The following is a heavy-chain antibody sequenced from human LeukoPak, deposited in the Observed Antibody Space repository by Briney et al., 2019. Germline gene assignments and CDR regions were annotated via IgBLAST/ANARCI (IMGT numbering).Heavy chain of an antibody. J-gene: IGHJ5*02. Sequence: QAGGSLRLSCAASGFTFSSYWMSWVRQAPGKGLEWVANIKQDGSEKYYVDSVKGRFTISRDNAKNSLYLQMNSLRAEDTAVYYCARALYGEWPPLGFDPWGQGTLVTVSS. CDR1: GFTFSSYW. CDR3: ARALYGEWPPLGFDP. CDR2: IKQDGSEK. D-gene: IGHD2-8*01. V-gene: IGHV3-7*01.